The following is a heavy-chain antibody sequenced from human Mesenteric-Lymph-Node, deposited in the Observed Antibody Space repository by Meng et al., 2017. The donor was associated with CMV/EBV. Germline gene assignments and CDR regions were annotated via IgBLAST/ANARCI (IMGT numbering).Heavy chain of an antibody. CDR1: GGSFGSYY. CDR2: IDDMGSA. J-gene: IGHJ4*02. V-gene: IGHV4-34*01. D-gene: IGHD6-25*01. CDR3: ARKPKGIGSLDF. Sequence: TCGVYGGSFGSYYWTWIRQPPGRGLEWIGEIDDMGSANYNPSLTSRVSISVDASKKQFSLELTSLTAADTAVYYCARKPKGIGSLDFWGQGTLVTVSS.